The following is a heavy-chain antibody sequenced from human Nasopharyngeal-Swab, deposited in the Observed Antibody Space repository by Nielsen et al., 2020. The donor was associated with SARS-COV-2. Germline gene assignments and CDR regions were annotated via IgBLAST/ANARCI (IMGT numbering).Heavy chain of an antibody. V-gene: IGHV3-21*01. J-gene: IGHJ4*02. Sequence: GGSLRLSCAASGFTFSGYAMSWVRQAPGKGLEWVSSISSTGSYIYYADSVKGRFTISRDNAKNSLYLQMNGLRAEDTAVYYCARGSDTALYYFDSWGQGTLVTVSS. CDR2: ISSTGSYI. CDR3: ARGSDTALYYFDS. D-gene: IGHD5-18*01. CDR1: GFTFSGYA.